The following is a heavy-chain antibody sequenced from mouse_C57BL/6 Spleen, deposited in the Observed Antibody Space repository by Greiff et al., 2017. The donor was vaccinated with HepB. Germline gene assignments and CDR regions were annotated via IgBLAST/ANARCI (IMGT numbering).Heavy chain of an antibody. Sequence: QVQLQQPGAELVMPGASVKLSCKASGYTFTSYWMHWVKQRPGQGLEWIGEIDPSDSYTNYNQKFKGKSTLTVDKSSSTAYMQLSSLTSEDSAVYYCASTATVVATGYFDGWGTGTTVTVSS. CDR1: GYTFTSYW. CDR3: ASTATVVATGYFDG. V-gene: IGHV1-69*01. J-gene: IGHJ1*03. CDR2: IDPSDSYT. D-gene: IGHD1-1*01.